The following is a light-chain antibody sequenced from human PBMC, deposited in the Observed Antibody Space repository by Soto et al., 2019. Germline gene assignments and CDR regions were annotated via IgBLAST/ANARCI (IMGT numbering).Light chain of an antibody. CDR2: DVN. CDR1: RSDIGAYNI. V-gene: IGLV2-14*03. Sequence: QSALTQPASVSGSPGQSTTISCTGTRSDIGAYNIVSWYQQHPGEVPKLILYDVNVRPSGVSNRFSGSKSGNTASLTISGLQAEDEADYYCTSWTTSTSMIFGGGTKLTVL. CDR3: TSWTTSTSMI. J-gene: IGLJ2*01.